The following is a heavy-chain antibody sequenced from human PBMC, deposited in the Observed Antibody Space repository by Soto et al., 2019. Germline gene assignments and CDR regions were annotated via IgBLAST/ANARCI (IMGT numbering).Heavy chain of an antibody. V-gene: IGHV3-23*01. CDR3: ARKVLGSTSRPDWWYFDL. Sequence: EVQLLESGGGLVQPGGSLRLSCVGSGFTFINYAMNWVRQTPGKGLEWVSTISGGGDRAFDADTVKGRFTISRDNSKNTVNLQMNSLRAVDTAVYYCARKVLGSTSRPDWWYFDLWGRGTLVTVSS. J-gene: IGHJ2*01. CDR1: GFTFINYA. CDR2: ISGGGDRA. D-gene: IGHD2-2*01.